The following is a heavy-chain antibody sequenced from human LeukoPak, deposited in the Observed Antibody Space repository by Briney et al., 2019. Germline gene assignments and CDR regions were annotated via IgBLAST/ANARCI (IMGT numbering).Heavy chain of an antibody. CDR2: SRNKANTYAT. CDR3: TRRDCSGGTCYLKY. CDR1: GFTFSEQY. V-gene: IGHV3-72*01. D-gene: IGHD2-15*01. Sequence: PGGSLRLSCAASGFTFSEQYMDWVRQAPGKGPEWVGRSRNKANTYATEYAASVRGRFTISRDDSKNSLYLQMNSLKTEDTAVYYCTRRDCSGGTCYLKYWGQGTLVTVSS. J-gene: IGHJ4*02.